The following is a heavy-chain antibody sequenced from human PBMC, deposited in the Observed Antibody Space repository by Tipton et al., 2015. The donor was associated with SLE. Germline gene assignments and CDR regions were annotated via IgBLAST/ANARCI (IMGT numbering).Heavy chain of an antibody. Sequence: TLSLTCTVFGDSISSSGYYWSWIRQVPGKGLDWIGEIHPSGSTDYNPSLKSRVTMSVYTSENQFSLKLSSMTAADTAVYYCARGQDNSKIQHWGQGTLVTVSS. J-gene: IGHJ1*01. D-gene: IGHD6-13*01. CDR2: IHPSGST. V-gene: IGHV4-31*03. CDR3: ARGQDNSKIQH. CDR1: GDSISSSGYY.